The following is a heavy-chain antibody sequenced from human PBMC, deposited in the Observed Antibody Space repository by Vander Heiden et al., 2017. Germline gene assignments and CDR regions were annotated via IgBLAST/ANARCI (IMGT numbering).Heavy chain of an antibody. CDR3: AKEGALITIPAIFDS. CDR1: GFAFSTTS. CDR2: ISVSGSYK. V-gene: IGHV3-21*01. D-gene: IGHD1-20*01. Sequence: EVLLVESGGGLVKPGGSLRLSCAASGFAFSTTSMNWVRQAPGKGLEWVAYISVSGSYKYYPDSMKGRFTVSRDNTNNSLYLEMNSLRVDDTAVYYCAKEGALITIPAIFDSWGQGALVTVSS. J-gene: IGHJ5*01.